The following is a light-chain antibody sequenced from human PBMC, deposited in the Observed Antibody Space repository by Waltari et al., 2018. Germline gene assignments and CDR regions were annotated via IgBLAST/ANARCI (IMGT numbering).Light chain of an antibody. V-gene: IGLV3-21*04. Sequence: SYVLTQPPSVSVAPGKTARITCGGNNIGDENVHWYQQKPGQAPVGVIYYNSDRPSGFAERFTGSTSGNTATLTIRRVEAGDEADYYCQVWDSTTDHRVVGTGTKVTVL. CDR3: QVWDSTTDHRV. J-gene: IGLJ1*01. CDR1: NIGDEN. CDR2: YNS.